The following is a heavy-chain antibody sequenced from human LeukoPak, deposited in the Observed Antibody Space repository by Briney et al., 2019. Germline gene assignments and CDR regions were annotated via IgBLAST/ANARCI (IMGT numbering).Heavy chain of an antibody. V-gene: IGHV3-21*01. CDR1: GFRFSDFT. J-gene: IGHJ6*02. CDR2: ISSSSSYI. D-gene: IGHD3-3*01. CDR3: ARKDGFWSGYYPTPYYYYGMDV. Sequence: GGSLRLSCAASGFRFSDFTMTWVRQAPGKGLEWVSSISSSSSYIYYADSVKGRFTISRDNAKNSLYLQMNSLRAEGTAVYYCARKDGFWSGYYPTPYYYYGMDVWGQGTTVTVSS.